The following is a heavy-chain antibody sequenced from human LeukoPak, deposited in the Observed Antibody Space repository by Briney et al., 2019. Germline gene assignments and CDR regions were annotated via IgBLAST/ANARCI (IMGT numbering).Heavy chain of an antibody. CDR2: ISSSSSYI. D-gene: IGHD3-3*01. V-gene: IGHV3-21*01. J-gene: IGHJ4*02. Sequence: GGSLRLSCAASGFTFSSYSMNWVRQAPGKGLEWVSSISSSSSYIYYADSVKGRFTISRDNAKNSLYLQMNSLGAEDTAVYYCASHNVLRPDGGDYWGQGTLVTVSS. CDR1: GFTFSSYS. CDR3: ASHNVLRPDGGDY.